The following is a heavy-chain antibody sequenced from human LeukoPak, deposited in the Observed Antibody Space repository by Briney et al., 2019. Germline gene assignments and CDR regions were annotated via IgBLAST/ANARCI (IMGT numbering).Heavy chain of an antibody. V-gene: IGHV3-30*18. CDR1: GFTFSSYG. CDR3: AKPPDNYYYYYGMDV. CDR2: ISYDGSNK. Sequence: PGGSLRLSCAASGFTFSSYGMHWVRQAPGKGLEWVAVISYDGSNKYYADSVKGRFTISRVNSKNTLYLQMNSLRAEDTAVYYCAKPPDNYYYYYGMDVWGKGTTVTVSS. J-gene: IGHJ6*04.